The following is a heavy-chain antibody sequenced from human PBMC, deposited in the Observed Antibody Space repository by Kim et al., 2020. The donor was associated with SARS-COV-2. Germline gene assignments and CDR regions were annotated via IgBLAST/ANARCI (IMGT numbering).Heavy chain of an antibody. Sequence: KSRVTISVDTSKNQFSLKLSSVTAAGTAVYYCARARGGTMIVVVIGAFDIWGQGTMVTVSS. V-gene: IGHV4-31*02. CDR3: ARARGGTMIVVVIGAFDI. D-gene: IGHD3-22*01. J-gene: IGHJ3*02.